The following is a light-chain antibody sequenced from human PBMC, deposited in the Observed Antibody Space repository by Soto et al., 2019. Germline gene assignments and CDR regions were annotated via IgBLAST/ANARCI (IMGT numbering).Light chain of an antibody. CDR1: QDISNY. CDR2: DAS. Sequence: DIQMTQSPSSLSASVGDRVTITCQASQDISNYLNWYQQKPGKAPKLLIYDASNLETGVPSRFSGSGSGTDFTFTISSLQPEDIATYYCQQYDNLPPPEFTFGPGTKVDIK. J-gene: IGKJ3*01. CDR3: QQYDNLPPPEFT. V-gene: IGKV1-33*01.